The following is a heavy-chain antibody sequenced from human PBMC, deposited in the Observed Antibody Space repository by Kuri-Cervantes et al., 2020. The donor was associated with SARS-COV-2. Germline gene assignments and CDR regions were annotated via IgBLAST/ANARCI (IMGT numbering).Heavy chain of an antibody. V-gene: IGHV3-30-3*01. Sequence: LSLTCAASGFTFSSYAMHWVRQAPGKGLEWVAVISYDGSNKYYADSVKGRFTISRDNAKNSLYLQMNSLRAEDTAVYYCARLAGEYYFDYWGQGTLVTVS. CDR2: ISYDGSNK. D-gene: IGHD3-16*01. J-gene: IGHJ4*02. CDR3: ARLAGEYYFDY. CDR1: GFTFSSYA.